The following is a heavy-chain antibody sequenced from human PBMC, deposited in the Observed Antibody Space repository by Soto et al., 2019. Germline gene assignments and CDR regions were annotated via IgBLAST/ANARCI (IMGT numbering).Heavy chain of an antibody. D-gene: IGHD3-22*01. J-gene: IGHJ4*02. Sequence: GGSLRLSCAASGFTLKNYWMHWVRQAPGKGLVWVARIDNDGSSTTYADFVKGRFTISRDNAKNTLYLQMDSLRAEDTAVYYCARGQHYYDSSGYAPGYWGQGTLVTVSS. CDR3: ARGQHYYDSSGYAPGY. V-gene: IGHV3-74*03. CDR1: GFTLKNYW. CDR2: IDNDGSST.